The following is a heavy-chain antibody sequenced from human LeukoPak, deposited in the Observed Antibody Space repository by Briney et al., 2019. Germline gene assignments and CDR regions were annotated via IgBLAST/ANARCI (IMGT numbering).Heavy chain of an antibody. Sequence: PSGTLSLTCDVSGASISSGSWWSWVHQPPGKGLEWIGEFSHSGITNFNPSLKSRVTISVDKSRNQFSLNLISVTAADTAVYFCARNGGHNQEHWGQGTLVTVSS. V-gene: IGHV4-4*02. J-gene: IGHJ4*02. CDR2: FSHSGIT. D-gene: IGHD1-1*01. CDR3: ARNGGHNQEH. CDR1: GASISSGSW.